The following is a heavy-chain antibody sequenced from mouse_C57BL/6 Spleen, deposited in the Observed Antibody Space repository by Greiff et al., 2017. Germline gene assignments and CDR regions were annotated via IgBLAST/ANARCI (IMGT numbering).Heavy chain of an antibody. D-gene: IGHD2-3*01. V-gene: IGHV14-2*01. CDR3: ASSGYYWFAY. Sequence: EVKLQESGAELVKPGASVKLSCTASGFNIKDYYMHWVKQRTEQGLEWIGRIDPEDGETKYAPKFQGKATITADTSSNTAYLQLSSLTSEDTAVYYCASSGYYWFAYWGQGTLVTVSA. CDR2: IDPEDGET. J-gene: IGHJ3*01. CDR1: GFNIKDYY.